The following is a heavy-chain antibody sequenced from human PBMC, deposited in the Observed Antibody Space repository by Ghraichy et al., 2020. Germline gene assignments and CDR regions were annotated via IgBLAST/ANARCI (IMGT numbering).Heavy chain of an antibody. J-gene: IGHJ4*02. V-gene: IGHV4-4*07. CDR2: IYTSGST. D-gene: IGHD2-15*01. Sequence: SETLSLTCTVSGGSISSYYWSWIRQPAGKGLEWIGRIYTSGSTNYNPSLKSRVTMSVDTSKNQFSLKLSSVTAADTAVYYCARGVLECSGGSCYLDYWGQGTLVTVSS. CDR1: GGSISSYY. CDR3: ARGVLECSGGSCYLDY.